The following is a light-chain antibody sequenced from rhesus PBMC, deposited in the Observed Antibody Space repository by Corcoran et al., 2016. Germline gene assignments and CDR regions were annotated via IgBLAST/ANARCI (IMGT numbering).Light chain of an antibody. CDR2: AAS. CDR1: QGISTY. Sequence: DIQMTQSPSSLSASVGDRVTITCRASQGISTYLNWYQQKPGKAPKRLIYAASSLESGFPSRFSGSGSGTAVTPLLSSLPPGYFATCCCLQVNSDPWTFGQGTKVDI. CDR3: LQVNSDPWT. J-gene: IGKJ1*01. V-gene: IGKV1-43*02.